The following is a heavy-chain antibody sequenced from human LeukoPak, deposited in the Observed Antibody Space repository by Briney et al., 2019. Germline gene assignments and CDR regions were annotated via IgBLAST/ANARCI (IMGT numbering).Heavy chain of an antibody. CDR2: IKQDGSEK. Sequence: GGSLRLSCAASGFTFSSYWMSWVRQAPGKGLEWVANIKQDGSEKYYVDSVKGRFTISRDNAKNSLYLQMNSLGAEDTAVYYCAREGGGTYYLRSGPYYFDSWGQGTLVTVSS. D-gene: IGHD1-26*01. J-gene: IGHJ4*02. CDR3: AREGGGTYYLRSGPYYFDS. CDR1: GFTFSSYW. V-gene: IGHV3-7*01.